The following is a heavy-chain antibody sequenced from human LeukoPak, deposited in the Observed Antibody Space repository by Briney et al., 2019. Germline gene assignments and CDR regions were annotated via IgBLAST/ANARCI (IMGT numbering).Heavy chain of an antibody. D-gene: IGHD4-17*01. CDR3: ARTVTTSLYYFDY. CDR2: INPSSGGT. CDR1: GYTFTGHY. V-gene: IGHV1-2*02. J-gene: IGHJ4*02. Sequence: ASVTVSCKASGYTFTGHYMHWVRQAPGQGLEWMGWINPSSGGTNYAQKFQGRVTMTRDTSISTAYMELSRLRSDDTAVYYCARTVTTSLYYFDYWGQGTLVTVSS.